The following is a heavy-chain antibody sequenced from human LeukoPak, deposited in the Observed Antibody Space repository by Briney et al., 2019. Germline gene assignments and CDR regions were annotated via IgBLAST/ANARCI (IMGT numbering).Heavy chain of an antibody. D-gene: IGHD1-26*01. J-gene: IGHJ4*02. CDR3: ARDESSGSYYFDY. CDR1: GYTFTGYY. CDR2: INPNSGGT. Sequence: GASVKVSCKASGYTFTGYYMHWVRQAPGQGLEWMGWINPNSGGTNYAQKFQGRVTMTRDTSISTAYMELSRLRSDDTAVYYCARDESSGSYYFDYWGQGTLVTVSS. V-gene: IGHV1-2*02.